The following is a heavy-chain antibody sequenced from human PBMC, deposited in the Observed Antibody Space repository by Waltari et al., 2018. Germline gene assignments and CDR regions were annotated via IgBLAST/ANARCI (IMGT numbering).Heavy chain of an antibody. V-gene: IGHV3-33*06. J-gene: IGHJ4*02. D-gene: IGHD1-26*01. CDR1: GFSFSSYG. CDR3: AKAVGATAFDY. CDR2: IWYDGSNK. Sequence: QVQLVESGGGVVQHGRSLRLSCAASGFSFSSYGMHWARQAPGKGLEWVAVIWYDGSNKYYADSVKGRFTISRDNSKNTLYLQMNSLRAEDTAVYYCAKAVGATAFDYWGQGTLVTVSS.